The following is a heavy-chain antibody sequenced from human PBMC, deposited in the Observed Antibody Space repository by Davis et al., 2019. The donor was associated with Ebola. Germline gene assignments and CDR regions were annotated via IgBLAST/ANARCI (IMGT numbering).Heavy chain of an antibody. V-gene: IGHV4-59*08. J-gene: IGHJ5*02. CDR3: ARHSAIFGVVITYNWFDP. D-gene: IGHD3-3*01. CDR2: IHYLGNT. Sequence: SETLSLTCTVSGGSINNYFWSWIRQPPGKGLEWIGNIHYLGNTNYNPSLKSRVTISVDTSKNQFSLKLSSVTAADTAVYYCARHSAIFGVVITYNWFDPWGQGTLVTVSS. CDR1: GGSINNYF.